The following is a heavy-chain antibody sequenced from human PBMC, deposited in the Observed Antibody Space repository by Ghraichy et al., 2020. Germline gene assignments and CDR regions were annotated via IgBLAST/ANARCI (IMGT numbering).Heavy chain of an antibody. V-gene: IGHV4-34*01. CDR2: INHSGST. CDR1: GGSFSGYY. Sequence: LSLTCAVYGGSFSGYYWSWIRQPPGKGLEWIGEINHSGSTNYNPSLKSRVTISVDTSKNQFSLKLSSVTAADTAVYYCARWDYSNSRIWAKYGMDVWGQGTTVTVSS. D-gene: IGHD4-11*01. J-gene: IGHJ6*02. CDR3: ARWDYSNSRIWAKYGMDV.